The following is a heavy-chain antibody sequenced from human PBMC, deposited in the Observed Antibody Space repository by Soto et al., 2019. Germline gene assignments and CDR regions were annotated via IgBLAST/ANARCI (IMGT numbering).Heavy chain of an antibody. J-gene: IGHJ4*02. CDR2: ISYDVITK. CDR3: ARGRGNSGWAYFDY. Sequence: QVQLVESGGGVVQPGKSLKLSCAPSGFTFSSYAMHWVRQAPGKGLEWVALISYDVITKYYTDSVKGRLTISRDNSKNTLFLQMNSLRPEDTAVYYCARGRGNSGWAYFDYWGQGPLVTVSS. V-gene: IGHV3-30-3*01. D-gene: IGHD6-19*01. CDR1: GFTFSSYA.